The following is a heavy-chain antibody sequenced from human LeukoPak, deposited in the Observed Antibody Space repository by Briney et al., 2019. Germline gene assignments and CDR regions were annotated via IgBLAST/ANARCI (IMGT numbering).Heavy chain of an antibody. CDR2: ISAYNGNT. D-gene: IGHD2-8*02. V-gene: IGHV1-18*01. CDR3: ARYNSFCPGGRRYLMPPDY. CDR1: GYTFTRYG. J-gene: IGHJ4*02. Sequence: ASVKVSCKASGYTFTRYGITWVRQAPGQGLEWMGWISAYNGNTNYVQKLQGRVTMTRDTSTSTAYMELRSLRSDDTAVYYCARYNSFCPGGRRYLMPPDYWGQGTLVTVSS.